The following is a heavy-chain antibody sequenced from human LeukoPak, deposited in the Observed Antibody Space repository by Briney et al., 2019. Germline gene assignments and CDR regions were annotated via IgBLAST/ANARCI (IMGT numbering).Heavy chain of an antibody. Sequence: GGSLRLSCAASGFTFSSYAMNWVRQAPGKGLEWVSTISDSGGSTYYADSVKGRFTISRDNSKNTLFLQMNSLRAEDTAVYYCAKSVVVITFRFDDWGQGALVTVSS. V-gene: IGHV3-23*01. J-gene: IGHJ4*02. CDR2: ISDSGGST. CDR3: AKSVVVITFRFDD. D-gene: IGHD2-15*01. CDR1: GFTFSSYA.